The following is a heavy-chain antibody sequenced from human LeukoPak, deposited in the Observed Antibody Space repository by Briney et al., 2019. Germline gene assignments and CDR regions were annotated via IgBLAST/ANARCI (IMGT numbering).Heavy chain of an antibody. V-gene: IGHV3-30*18. J-gene: IGHJ4*02. CDR3: AKVAGTRTTAFDY. CDR2: ISYDGSNK. D-gene: IGHD1-1*01. CDR1: GFTFSSYG. Sequence: PGGSLRLSCAASGFTFSSYGMHWVRQAPGKGLEWVAVISYDGSNKYYADSVKGRFTISRDNSKNTLYLQMNSLRAEDTAVYYCAKVAGTRTTAFDYWGQGTLVTVSS.